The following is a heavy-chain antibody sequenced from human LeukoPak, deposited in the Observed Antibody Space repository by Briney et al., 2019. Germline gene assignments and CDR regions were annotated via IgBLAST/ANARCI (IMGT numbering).Heavy chain of an antibody. CDR1: GFTFSDSW. CDR3: ATDPRPDSGNFLGFDY. D-gene: IGHD4-23*01. J-gene: IGHJ4*02. V-gene: IGHV3-7*01. CDR2: IDQDGSEK. Sequence: GSLRLSCAASGFTFSDSWMSWVRQAPGKGLEWVANIDQDGSEKYYVDSVKGRFTISRDNSKNSFYLQMSSLRAEDTAVYYCATDPRPDSGNFLGFDYWGQGTLVTVSS.